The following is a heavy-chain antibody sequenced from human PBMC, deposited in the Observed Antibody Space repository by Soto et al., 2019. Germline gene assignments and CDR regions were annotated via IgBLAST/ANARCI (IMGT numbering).Heavy chain of an antibody. D-gene: IGHD3-10*01. V-gene: IGHV4-59*01. Sequence: PSETLSLTCTVSGGSISDDYWSWIRQPPGKGLEWIGHISHSVSTNYNPSLKSRVTISVDTSKRQFSLKLSSVTAADTAVYYCARQARGVISGMDVWGQGTAGTVS. J-gene: IGHJ6*02. CDR2: ISHSVST. CDR3: ARQARGVISGMDV. CDR1: GGSISDDY.